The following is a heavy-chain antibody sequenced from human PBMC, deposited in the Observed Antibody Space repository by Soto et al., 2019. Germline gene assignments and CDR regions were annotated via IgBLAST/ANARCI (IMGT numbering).Heavy chain of an antibody. CDR1: GGSISSCDYY. D-gene: IGHD2-2*01. J-gene: IGHJ4*02. CDR2: IYYSGST. V-gene: IGHV4-31*03. Sequence: QVQLQESGPGLVKPSQTLSLTCSVSGGSISSCDYYWSRIRQHPGKGLEWIGYIYYSGSTYYKPSLKSRVTISVDTSKNQFSLKLTSVTAADTAVYYCARSSTSANYFDYWGQGTLVTVSS. CDR3: ARSSTSANYFDY.